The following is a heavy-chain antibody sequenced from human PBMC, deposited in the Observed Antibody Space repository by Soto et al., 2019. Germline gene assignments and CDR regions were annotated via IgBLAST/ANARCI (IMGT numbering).Heavy chain of an antibody. V-gene: IGHV3-74*01. CDR3: ESPAPARPYYDISGYLDY. D-gene: IGHD3-22*01. CDR2: INSDGSST. J-gene: IGHJ4*02. Sequence: PGGSLRFSCAASGFTFSSYWMHLVRQSPGKGLVWVSRINSDGSSTSYADSVKGRFTISRDNAKNTLYLQMNSLRAEDTAVYYCESPAPARPYYDISGYLDYWGQGTLVTVSS. CDR1: GFTFSSYW.